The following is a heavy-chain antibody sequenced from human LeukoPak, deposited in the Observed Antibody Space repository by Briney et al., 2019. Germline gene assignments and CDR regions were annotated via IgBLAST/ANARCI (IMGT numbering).Heavy chain of an antibody. CDR1: GFTSSNYA. CDR3: AGRWLHNFDY. CDR2: LSYDGTNK. D-gene: IGHD5-24*01. J-gene: IGHJ4*02. Sequence: PGGSLRLSCAASGFTSSNYAMHWVRQAPGKGLEWVAILSYDGTNKYYADSVKGRFTISRDNSKNTLYLQMSSLRAEDTAVYYCAGRWLHNFDYWGQGTLVTVSS. V-gene: IGHV3-30-3*01.